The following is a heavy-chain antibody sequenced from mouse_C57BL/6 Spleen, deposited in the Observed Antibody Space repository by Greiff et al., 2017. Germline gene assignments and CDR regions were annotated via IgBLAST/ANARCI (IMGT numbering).Heavy chain of an antibody. V-gene: IGHV1-78*01. J-gene: IGHJ2*01. CDR1: GYTFTDHT. D-gene: IGHD1-1*01. CDR2: IYPRDGST. CDR3: ARGYYGSSPYYFDY. Sequence: VQLVESDAELVKPGASVKISCKVSGYTFTDHTIHWMKQRPEQGLEWIGYIYPRDGSTKYNEKFKGKATLTADKSSSTAYMQLNSLTAEDSAVYFCARGYYGSSPYYFDYWGQGTTLTVSS.